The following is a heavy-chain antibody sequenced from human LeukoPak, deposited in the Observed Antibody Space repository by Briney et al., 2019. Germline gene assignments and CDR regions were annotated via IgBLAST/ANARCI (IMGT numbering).Heavy chain of an antibody. Sequence: ASVKVSCKASGYTFTSYGISWVRQAPGQGLEWMGWVSAYNGNTNYAQKLQGRVTMTTDTSTSTAYMELRSLRSDDTAVYYCARDYKSYYYDSSGYYYHLVDCGYWGQGTLVTVSS. D-gene: IGHD3-22*01. CDR1: GYTFTSYG. CDR2: VSAYNGNT. CDR3: ARDYKSYYYDSSGYYYHLVDCGY. V-gene: IGHV1-18*01. J-gene: IGHJ4*02.